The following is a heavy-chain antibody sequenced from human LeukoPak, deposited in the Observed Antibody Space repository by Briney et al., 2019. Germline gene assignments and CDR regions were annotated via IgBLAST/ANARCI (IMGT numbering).Heavy chain of an antibody. J-gene: IGHJ4*02. D-gene: IGHD1-26*01. Sequence: GGSLRLSCVASGFTFSTFWMGWVRQAPGKVLDWVANINQDEGEIYYADSVRVRFTISRDNAKNSLFLQMNSLRVEDTALYYCARLAVVGATVGFDFWGQGTLVTVSS. V-gene: IGHV3-7*01. CDR2: INQDEGEI. CDR3: ARLAVVGATVGFDF. CDR1: GFTFSTFW.